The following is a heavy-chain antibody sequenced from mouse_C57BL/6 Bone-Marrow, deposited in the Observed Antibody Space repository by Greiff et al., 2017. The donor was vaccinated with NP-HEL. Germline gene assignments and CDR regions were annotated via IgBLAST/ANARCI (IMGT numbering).Heavy chain of an antibody. V-gene: IGHV1-15*01. J-gene: IGHJ3*01. CDR3: TRRSAY. CDR1: GYTFTDYE. CDR2: IDPETGGT. Sequence: QVQLKEPGAELVRPGASVTLSCKASGYTFTDYEMHWVKQTPVHGLEWIGAIDPETGGTAYNQKFKGKAILTADKSSSTAYMELRSLTSEDSAVYYCTRRSAYWGHGALVTVSA.